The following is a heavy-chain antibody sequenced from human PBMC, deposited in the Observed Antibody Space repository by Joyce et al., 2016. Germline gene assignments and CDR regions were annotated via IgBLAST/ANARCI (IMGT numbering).Heavy chain of an antibody. Sequence: QVQLVQSGAEVKKPGASVKISCKASGYPFTSYGISWVRQAPGQGLEWMGWIGAYKGNTKYAQKFQGRVTTTTDTTTRTAYMELRSLRSDDTAVYYCAKAPLYDSSGYPFDYWGQGTLVTVSS. V-gene: IGHV1-18*01. CDR2: IGAYKGNT. D-gene: IGHD3-22*01. CDR3: AKAPLYDSSGYPFDY. CDR1: GYPFTSYG. J-gene: IGHJ4*02.